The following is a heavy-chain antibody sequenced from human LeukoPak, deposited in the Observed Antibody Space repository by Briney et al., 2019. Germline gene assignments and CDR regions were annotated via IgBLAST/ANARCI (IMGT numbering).Heavy chain of an antibody. CDR1: GYTFTNYG. Sequence: GASVKVSFRASGYTFTNYGISWVRQAPGQGLEWMGWISAYNGNTNYAKKFQGRVTITADKSTSTAYMELSSLRSEDTAVYYCASEDCSGGSCYSKVRYFDYWGQGTLVTVSS. V-gene: IGHV1-18*01. CDR3: ASEDCSGGSCYSKVRYFDY. CDR2: ISAYNGNT. D-gene: IGHD2-15*01. J-gene: IGHJ4*02.